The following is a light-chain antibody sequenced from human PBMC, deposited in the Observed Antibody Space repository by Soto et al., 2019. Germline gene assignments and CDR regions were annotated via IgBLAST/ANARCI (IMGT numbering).Light chain of an antibody. CDR2: WAS. CDR3: QQHFISPVT. J-gene: IGKJ3*01. CDR1: QSVLFSSNNKNC. V-gene: IGKV4-1*01. Sequence: DIVMTQSPDSLAVSLGERATINCKSSQSVLFSSNNKNCLAWYQQKPGQPPKLLIYWASTRESGVPDRFSGSGSGTDFTLTISSLQAEDVAVYYCQQHFISPVTFGPGTKVDIK.